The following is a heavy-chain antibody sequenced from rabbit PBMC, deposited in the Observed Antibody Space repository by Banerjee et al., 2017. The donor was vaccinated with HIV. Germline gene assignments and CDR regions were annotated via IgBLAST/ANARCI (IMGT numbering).Heavy chain of an antibody. J-gene: IGHJ4*01. V-gene: IGHV1S40*01. CDR2: IYAGSTGST. Sequence: QSLEESGGDLVKPGASLTLTCTASGFSFSSGYYMCWVRQAPGKGLEWIACIYAGSTGSTYYASWAKGRFTISKTSSTTVTLQMTSLTAADTATYFCARDRGLWGPGTLVTVS. CDR3: ARDRGL. CDR1: GFSFSSGYY.